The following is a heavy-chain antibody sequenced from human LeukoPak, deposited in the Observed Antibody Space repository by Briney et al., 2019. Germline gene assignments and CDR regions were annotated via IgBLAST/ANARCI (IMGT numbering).Heavy chain of an antibody. CDR2: MNPNSGNT. J-gene: IGHJ5*02. CDR3: ARIIAAADSFDP. V-gene: IGHV1-8*01. Sequence: ALVKVSCKASGYTFTSYDINWVRQATGQGLEWMGWMNPNSGNTGYAQKFQGRVTMTRNTSISTAYMELSSLRSEDTAVYYCARIIAAADSFDPWGQGTLVTVSS. D-gene: IGHD6-13*01. CDR1: GYTFTSYD.